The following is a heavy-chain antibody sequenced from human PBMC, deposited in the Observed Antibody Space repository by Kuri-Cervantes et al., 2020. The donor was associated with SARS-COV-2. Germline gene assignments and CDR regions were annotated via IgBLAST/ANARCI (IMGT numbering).Heavy chain of an antibody. CDR1: GFIFSDYA. D-gene: IGHD2-2*01. CDR3: ARDGWGSTSHNWFDP. J-gene: IGHJ5*02. V-gene: IGHV3-30*04. CDR2: ISYDGRNT. Sequence: GGSLRLSCEASGFIFSDYAIDWVRQAPGKGLEWVAIISYDGRNTKFADSVKGRFTISRDNSKNSLYLQMNSLRAEDTAVYYCARDGWGSTSHNWFDPWGQGTLVTVSS.